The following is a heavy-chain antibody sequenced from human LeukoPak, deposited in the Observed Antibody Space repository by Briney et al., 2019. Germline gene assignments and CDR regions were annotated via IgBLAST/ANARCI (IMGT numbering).Heavy chain of an antibody. CDR2: ITGGGSGI. CDR3: AKWGDYDVLTGYYVSGY. V-gene: IGHV3-23*01. Sequence: GASLRLSCAASGFTFSNYAMSWVRRAPGKGLEWVSAITGGGSGIYYADSMKSRFTISRDNSKNTLYLQINSLRAEDTAVYYCAKWGDYDVLTGYYVSGYWGQGTLVTVSS. CDR1: GFTFSNYA. J-gene: IGHJ4*02. D-gene: IGHD3-9*01.